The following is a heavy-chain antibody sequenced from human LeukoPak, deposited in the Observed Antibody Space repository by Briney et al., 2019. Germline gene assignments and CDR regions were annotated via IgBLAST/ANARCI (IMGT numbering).Heavy chain of an antibody. CDR2: ISSISSNI. D-gene: IGHD3-10*01. V-gene: IGHV3-21*01. CDR3: ARDLYGSGRYQRDY. Sequence: SISSISSNIYYVDSVKGRFTISRDNAKNSLYLQMNSLRAEDTAVYYCARDLYGSGRYQRDYWGQGTLVTVSS. J-gene: IGHJ4*02.